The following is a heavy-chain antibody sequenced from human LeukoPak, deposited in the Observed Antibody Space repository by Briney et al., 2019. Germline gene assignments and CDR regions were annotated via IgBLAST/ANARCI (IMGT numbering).Heavy chain of an antibody. D-gene: IGHD4/OR15-4a*01. CDR2: IYPGDSDT. J-gene: IGHJ4*02. CDR3: ARHYDYGTTYPDY. CDR1: GYTFTSYW. V-gene: IGHV5-51*01. Sequence: GESLKISCKGSGYTFTSYWIGWVRQMPGKGLEWMGIIYPGDSDTRYSPSFQGQVTISADKSISTAYLQWSSLKASDTAMCYCARHYDYGTTYPDYWGQGTLVTVSS.